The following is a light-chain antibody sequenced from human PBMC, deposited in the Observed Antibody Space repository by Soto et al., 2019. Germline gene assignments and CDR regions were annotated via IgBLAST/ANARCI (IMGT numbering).Light chain of an antibody. CDR3: MQSKQLHPT. CDR2: EVS. V-gene: IGKV2D-29*01. CDR1: QSPLHSDGKTY. Sequence: DIVMTQTPVSLSVTPGQPASMSWRSSQSPLHSDGKTYLYWYLQKPGQPPHLLIYEVSNRFSGVSDRFSGSGSGTDCTLKISRVEAEDVGFYSCMQSKQLHPTFGPGTTVEIK. J-gene: IGKJ1*01.